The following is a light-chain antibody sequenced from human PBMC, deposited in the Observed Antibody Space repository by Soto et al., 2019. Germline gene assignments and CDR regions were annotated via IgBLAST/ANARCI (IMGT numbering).Light chain of an antibody. CDR3: QQYYNTPLT. Sequence: DIVMTQSPDSLAVSLGERATINCKSSQSVLYSSNNKNYLAWYQQKPGQPPNLLIYWASTRESGVPDRFIGRGSGTDFTLTISSLQAEDVAIYFCQQYYNTPLTFGGGTKVDIK. CDR2: WAS. V-gene: IGKV4-1*01. J-gene: IGKJ4*01. CDR1: QSVLYSSNNKNY.